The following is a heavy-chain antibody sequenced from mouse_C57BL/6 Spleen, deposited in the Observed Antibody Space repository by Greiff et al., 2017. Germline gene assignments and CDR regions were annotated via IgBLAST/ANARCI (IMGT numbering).Heavy chain of an antibody. CDR2: ISYDGSN. CDR3: AREGDGYPYAMDY. V-gene: IGHV3-6*01. Sequence: VQLQQSGPGLVKPSQSLSLTCSVTGYSITSGYYWNWIRQFPGNKLEWMGYISYDGSNNYNPSLKNRIPITRDTSKNQFFLKLNSVTTEDTATYYCAREGDGYPYAMDYWGQGTSVTVSS. D-gene: IGHD2-3*01. CDR1: GYSITSGYY. J-gene: IGHJ4*01.